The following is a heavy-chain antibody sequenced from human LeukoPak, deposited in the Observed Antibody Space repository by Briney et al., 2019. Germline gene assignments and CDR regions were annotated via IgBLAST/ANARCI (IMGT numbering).Heavy chain of an antibody. V-gene: IGHV4-59*08. CDR2: IYCSGST. CDR1: GGSISSYY. CDR3: ARHPEGLDV. J-gene: IGHJ6*02. Sequence: PSETLSLTCTVSGGSISSYYWSWIRQPPGKGLEWIGYIYCSGSTNYNPSLKSRVTISVDTSKNQFSLKLSSVTAADTAVYYCARHPEGLDVWGQGTTVTVSS.